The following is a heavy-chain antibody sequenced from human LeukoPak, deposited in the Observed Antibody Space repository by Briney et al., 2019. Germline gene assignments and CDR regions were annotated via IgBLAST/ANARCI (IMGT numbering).Heavy chain of an antibody. D-gene: IGHD3-3*01. CDR2: ISYDGSNK. Sequence: QPGGSLRLSCAASGFTFSSYGMHWVRQAPGKGLEWVAVISYDGSNKYYADSVKGRFTISRDNAKNSLYLQMNSLRAEDTAVYYCARSRRYYDFWSGPSGPYYFDYWGQGTLVTVSS. CDR3: ARSRRYYDFWSGPSGPYYFDY. J-gene: IGHJ4*02. V-gene: IGHV3-30*03. CDR1: GFTFSSYG.